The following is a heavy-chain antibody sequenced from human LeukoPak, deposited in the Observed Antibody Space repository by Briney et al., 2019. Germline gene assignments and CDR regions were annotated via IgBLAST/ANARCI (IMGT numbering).Heavy chain of an antibody. CDR3: ARDPLGTYYYYMDV. V-gene: IGHV3-20*04. J-gene: IGHJ6*03. D-gene: IGHD1-1*01. CDR2: INWNGGST. Sequence: GGSLRLSCAASGFTFDDYGMSWVRQAPGKGLEWVSGINWNGGSTGYADSVKGRFTISRDNAKNSLYLQMNSLRAEDTALYYCARDPLGTYYYYMDVWGKGTTVTVSS. CDR1: GFTFDDYG.